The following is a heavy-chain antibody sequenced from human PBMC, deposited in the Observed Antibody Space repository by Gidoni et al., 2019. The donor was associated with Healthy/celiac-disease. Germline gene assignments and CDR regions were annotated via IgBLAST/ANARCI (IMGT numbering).Heavy chain of an antibody. CDR2: ISGRGGST. J-gene: IGHJ4*02. D-gene: IGHD1-26*01. V-gene: IGHV3-23*01. Sequence: EVQLLASGGGLVQPGGSLRLSCAASGFTFSSYAMSWVRQAPGKGLEWVSAISGRGGSTYYADSVKGRFTISRDNYKNTLYLQMNSLRAEDTAVYYCAKARVVGATTLYFDYWGQGTLVTVSS. CDR3: AKARVVGATTLYFDY. CDR1: GFTFSSYA.